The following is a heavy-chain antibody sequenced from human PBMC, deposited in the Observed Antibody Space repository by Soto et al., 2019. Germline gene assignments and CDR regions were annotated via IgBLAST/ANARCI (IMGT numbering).Heavy chain of an antibody. V-gene: IGHV3-15*07. Sequence: VQLVESGGGLVKPGGSLRRSCAASGFTFSNAWMNWVRQAPGKGLEWVGRIKSKTDGGTTDYAAPVKGRFTISRDDSKNTLYLQMNSLKTEDTAVYYCTTVVVVTASTDFDYWGQGTLVTVSS. CDR3: TTVVVVTASTDFDY. CDR1: GFTFSNAW. J-gene: IGHJ4*02. CDR2: IKSKTDGGTT. D-gene: IGHD2-21*02.